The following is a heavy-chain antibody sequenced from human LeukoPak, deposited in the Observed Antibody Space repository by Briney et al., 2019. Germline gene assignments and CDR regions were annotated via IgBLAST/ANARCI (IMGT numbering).Heavy chain of an antibody. CDR3: ARVAAVAGADFDY. V-gene: IGHV3-74*01. D-gene: IGHD6-19*01. J-gene: IGHJ4*02. CDR1: GFTFSSYW. Sequence: GXSLRLSCAASGFTFSSYWMHWVRHAPGKGLVWVSRINSDASSTIYADSVKGRFTISRDNAKNTLYLQMNSLRAEDTAVYYCARVAAVAGADFDYWGQGTLVTVSS. CDR2: INSDASST.